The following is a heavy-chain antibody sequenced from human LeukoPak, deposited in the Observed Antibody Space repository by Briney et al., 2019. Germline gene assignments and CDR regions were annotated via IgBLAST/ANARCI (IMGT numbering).Heavy chain of an antibody. CDR3: ARGIGYCSGGSCYRRGNWFDP. V-gene: IGHV4-39*01. J-gene: IGHJ5*02. CDR1: GGSISSSSYY. D-gene: IGHD2-15*01. Sequence: PSETLSLTCTVSGGSISSSSYYWGWIRQPPGEGLEWIGSIYYSGSTYYNPSLKGRVTISVDTSKNQFSLKLSSVTAADTAVYYCARGIGYCSGGSCYRRGNWFDPWGQGTLVTVSS. CDR2: IYYSGST.